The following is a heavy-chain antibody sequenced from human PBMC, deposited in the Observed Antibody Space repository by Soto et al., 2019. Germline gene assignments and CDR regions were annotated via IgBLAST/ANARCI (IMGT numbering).Heavy chain of an antibody. V-gene: IGHV3-30-3*01. Sequence: GGSLRLSCAASGFTFSSYAMHWVRQAPGKGLEWVAVISYDGSNKYYADSVKGRFTISRDNSKNTLYLQMNSLRAEDTAVYYCARQIKQDTAMALDYWGQGTLVTVSS. CDR3: ARQIKQDTAMALDY. CDR2: ISYDGSNK. CDR1: GFTFSSYA. D-gene: IGHD5-18*01. J-gene: IGHJ4*02.